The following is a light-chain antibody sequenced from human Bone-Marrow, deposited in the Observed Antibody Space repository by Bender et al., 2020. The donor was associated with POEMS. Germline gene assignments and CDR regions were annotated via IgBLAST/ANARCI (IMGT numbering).Light chain of an antibody. CDR1: SSDVGSYNL. Sequence: QSALTQPASVSGSPGQSITISCTGTSSDVGSYNLVSWYQQHPGKAPKLMIYDVSNRPSGVSNRFSGSKSGNTASLTISGLQAEDEADYYCSSYAESHVVFGGGTKLTVL. J-gene: IGLJ2*01. CDR3: SSYAESHVV. CDR2: DVS. V-gene: IGLV2-23*02.